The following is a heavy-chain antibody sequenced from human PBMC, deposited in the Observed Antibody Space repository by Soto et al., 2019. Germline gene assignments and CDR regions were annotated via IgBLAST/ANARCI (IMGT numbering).Heavy chain of an antibody. Sequence: QLQLQESGSGLVKPSQTLSLTCAVSGGSISSGGYSWSWIRQPPGKGLEWIGYIYHSGSTYYNPSLKSRVTIAVDRSKNQFSLKLSSVPAAETAVYYCARISIYYYYGMDVWGQGTTVTVSS. CDR3: ARISIYYYYGMDV. CDR1: GGSISSGGYS. D-gene: IGHD6-6*01. CDR2: IYHSGST. V-gene: IGHV4-30-2*01. J-gene: IGHJ6*02.